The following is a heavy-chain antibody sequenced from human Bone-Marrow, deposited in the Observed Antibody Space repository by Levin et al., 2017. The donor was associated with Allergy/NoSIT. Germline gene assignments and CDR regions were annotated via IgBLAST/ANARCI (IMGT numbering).Heavy chain of an antibody. CDR1: GYTFTGYY. J-gene: IGHJ3*02. Sequence: ASVKVSCKASGYTFTGYYMHWVRQAPGQGLEWMGRINPNSGGTNYAQKFQGRVTMTRDTSISTAYMELSRLRSDDTAVYYCARGITIFGVVITDDAFDIWGQGTMVTVSS. V-gene: IGHV1-2*06. D-gene: IGHD3-3*01. CDR2: INPNSGGT. CDR3: ARGITIFGVVITDDAFDI.